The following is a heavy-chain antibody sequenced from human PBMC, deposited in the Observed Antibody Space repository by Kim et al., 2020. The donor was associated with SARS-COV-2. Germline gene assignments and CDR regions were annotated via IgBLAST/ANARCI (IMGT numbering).Heavy chain of an antibody. CDR3: ARDGRVGATTGFYY. D-gene: IGHD1-26*01. CDR1: GFTFSSYG. Sequence: GGSLRLSCAASGFTFSSYGMHWVRQAPGKGLEWVAVIWYDGSNKYYADSVKGRFTISRDNSKNTLYLQMNSLRAEDTAVYYCARDGRVGATTGFYYWGQGTLVTVSS. J-gene: IGHJ4*02. CDR2: IWYDGSNK. V-gene: IGHV3-33*01.